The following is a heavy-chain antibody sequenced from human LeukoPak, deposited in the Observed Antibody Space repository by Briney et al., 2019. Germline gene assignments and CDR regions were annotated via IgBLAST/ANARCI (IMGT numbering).Heavy chain of an antibody. D-gene: IGHD6-19*01. J-gene: IGHJ4*02. CDR2: INGDGSST. V-gene: IGHV3-74*03. CDR3: TRGSGGSKFDS. CDR1: GFPFSSYW. Sequence: GGSLLLSCASSGFPFSSYWMHWVRQAPGKGLVWVSRINGDGSSTTYADSVKGRFTISRDNAKNTLYLQMNSLRAKDTAVYYCTRGSGGSKFDSWGQGTPVTVSS.